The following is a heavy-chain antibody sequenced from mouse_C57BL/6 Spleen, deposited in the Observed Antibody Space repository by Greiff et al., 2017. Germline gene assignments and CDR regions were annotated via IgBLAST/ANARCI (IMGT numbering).Heavy chain of an antibody. CDR1: GFTFSSYA. CDR2: ISSGGDYI. Sequence: EVKLQESGEGLVKPGGSLKLSCAASGFTFSSYAMSWLRQTPEKRLAWVAYISSGGDYIYYADTVKGRFTISRDNARNTLYLQMSSLKSEDTAMYYCTRDSRYFDVWGTGTTVTVSS. CDR3: TRDSRYFDV. J-gene: IGHJ1*03. V-gene: IGHV5-9-1*02.